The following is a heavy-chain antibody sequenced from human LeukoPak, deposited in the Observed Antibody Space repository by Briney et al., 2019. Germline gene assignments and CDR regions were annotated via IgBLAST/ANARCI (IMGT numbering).Heavy chain of an antibody. CDR1: GGSFSGYY. CDR2: INHSGST. CDR3: ARGPGRYDYVWGSYRYDVGGARIDY. D-gene: IGHD3-16*02. V-gene: IGHV4-34*01. Sequence: SETLSLTCAVYGGSFSGYYWSWIRQPPGKGLEWIGEINHSGSTNYNPSLKSRVTISVDTSKNQFSLKLSSVTGADTAVYYCARGPGRYDYVWGSYRYDVGGARIDYWGQGTLVTVSS. J-gene: IGHJ4*02.